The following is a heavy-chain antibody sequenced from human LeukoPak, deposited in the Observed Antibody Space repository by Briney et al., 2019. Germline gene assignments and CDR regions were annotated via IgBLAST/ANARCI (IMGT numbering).Heavy chain of an antibody. CDR3: ARRPSGGYWEGLNYFDY. CDR2: IHYSGSN. V-gene: IGHV4-38-2*02. Sequence: SETLSLTCTVSGYSISSGYFWGWIRQPPGKGLEWIGSIHYSGSNYYNPSVKSLVIISVDTSKNQFYLKLSSVTAADTAVYYCARRPSGGYWEGLNYFDYWGQGTLVTVSS. J-gene: IGHJ4*02. D-gene: IGHD1-26*01. CDR1: GYSISSGYF.